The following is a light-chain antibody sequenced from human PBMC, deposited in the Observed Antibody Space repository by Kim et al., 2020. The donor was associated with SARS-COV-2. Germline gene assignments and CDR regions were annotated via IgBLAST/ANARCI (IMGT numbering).Light chain of an antibody. Sequence: PGESATLACRASQSVSNNLAWYQHKPGQPPRLLIYGASSRATGVPARFSGSGSGTDFTLTVSSLQSEDFAVYYCHQYNDWPPGDTFGQGTKLEI. CDR1: QSVSNN. V-gene: IGKV3-15*01. CDR3: HQYNDWPPGDT. J-gene: IGKJ2*01. CDR2: GAS.